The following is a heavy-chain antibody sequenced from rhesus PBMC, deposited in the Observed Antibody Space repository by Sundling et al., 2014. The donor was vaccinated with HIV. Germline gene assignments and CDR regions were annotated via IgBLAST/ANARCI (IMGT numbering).Heavy chain of an antibody. Sequence: EVQLVESGGGLVQPGGSLRLSCAASGFTFSSYGMHWVRQAPGKGLEWVAVIWHDGSKTYYADSVKDRFTISRDNSKNMLYFQMKNLKLEDTAVYYCAGAMSGSGWYVEYFEFWGQGALVTVSS. CDR2: IWHDGSKT. J-gene: IGHJ1*01. V-gene: IGHV3-54*02. CDR3: AGAMSGSGWYVEYFEF. CDR1: GFTFSSYG. D-gene: IGHD6-31*01.